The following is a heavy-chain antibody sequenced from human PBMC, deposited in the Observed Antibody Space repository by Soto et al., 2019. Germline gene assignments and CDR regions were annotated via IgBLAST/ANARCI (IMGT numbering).Heavy chain of an antibody. CDR1: GYSISSCYY. D-gene: IGHD6-13*01. J-gene: IGHJ4*02. CDR2: IYHSGST. Sequence: SETLSLTCAVSGYSISSCYYWGWIRQPPGKGLECIWSIYHSGSTYCNPSLKSRVTISVDTAKNQFSLKLSSVTAADTAVDYCASSYSSGWYELWYYWGQGTLVTVSS. V-gene: IGHV4-38-2*01. CDR3: ASSYSSGWYELWYY.